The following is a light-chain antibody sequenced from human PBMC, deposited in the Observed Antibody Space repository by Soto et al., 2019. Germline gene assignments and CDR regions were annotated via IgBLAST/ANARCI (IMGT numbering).Light chain of an antibody. CDR1: QSISSY. J-gene: IGKJ4*01. CDR3: QQSYSTLFT. CDR2: AAS. Sequence: DIQMTQSPSSLSASVGDRVTITCRASQSISSYLNWYQQKPGIAPKLLIYAASSLQSGVTSRFSGSGAGTDFTLTISSLQPEDFATYYGQQSYSTLFTFGGGTKGEIK. V-gene: IGKV1-39*01.